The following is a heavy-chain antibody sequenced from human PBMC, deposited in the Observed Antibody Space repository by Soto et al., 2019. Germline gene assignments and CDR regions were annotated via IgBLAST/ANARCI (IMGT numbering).Heavy chain of an antibody. V-gene: IGHV3-15*07. Sequence: GGSLRLSCAGSGFSFSNTWMNWVRQAPGKGLEWVGRIKRQTEGGTTDYPASVKGRFIISRDDSENTLYLQMNSLKTEDTAVYYCTTDPPAGSRAIDYWGQGTLVTVSS. CDR3: TTDPPAGSRAIDY. J-gene: IGHJ4*02. CDR2: IKRQTEGGTT. CDR1: GFSFSNTW. D-gene: IGHD3-10*01.